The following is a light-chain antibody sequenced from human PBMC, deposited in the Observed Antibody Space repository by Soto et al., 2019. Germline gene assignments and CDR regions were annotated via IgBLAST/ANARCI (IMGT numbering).Light chain of an antibody. CDR2: DVN. V-gene: IGLV2-14*01. CDR1: NSDVGGYNY. J-gene: IGLJ2*01. CDR3: SSYTSSNTVV. Sequence: QSALTQPASVSGSPGQSITISCTGTNSDVGGYNYVFWYQQHPGKAPKLMLYDVNNRPSGVSNRFSGSKSGNTASLTISGLQAEDEADYYCSSYTSSNTVVFGGGTKVTVL.